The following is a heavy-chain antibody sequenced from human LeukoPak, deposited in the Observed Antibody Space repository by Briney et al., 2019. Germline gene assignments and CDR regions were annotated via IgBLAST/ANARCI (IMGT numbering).Heavy chain of an antibody. CDR3: TTDVSGYDWVQGDY. CDR2: IRSKANHYAT. D-gene: IGHD5-12*01. J-gene: IGHJ4*02. V-gene: IGHV3-73*01. Sequence: PGGSLRLSCAASGFTFSGSAMHWVRQASGKGLEWVGRIRSKANHYATAYAASVKGRFTVSRDDSKNTAYLQMNSLKTEDTAVYYCTTDVSGYDWVQGDYWGQGTLVTVSS. CDR1: GFTFSGSA.